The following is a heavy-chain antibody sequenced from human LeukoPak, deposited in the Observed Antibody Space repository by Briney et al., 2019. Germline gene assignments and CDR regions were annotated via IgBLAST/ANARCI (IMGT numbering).Heavy chain of an antibody. CDR1: GYTFTNYY. CDR2: INPSGGST. V-gene: IGHV1-46*01. Sequence: ASVKVSCKASGYTFTNYYMQWVRQAPGQGVEWIGIINPSGGSTSYAQKFQGRVSMTRDTSTSTVYMELSSLRSEDTAVYYCARSQGGAFSYGTDYWGQGTLVTVSS. J-gene: IGHJ4*02. CDR3: ARSQGGAFSYGTDY. D-gene: IGHD5-18*01.